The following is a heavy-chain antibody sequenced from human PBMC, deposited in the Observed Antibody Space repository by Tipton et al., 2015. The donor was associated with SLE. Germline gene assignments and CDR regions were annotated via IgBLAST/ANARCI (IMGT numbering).Heavy chain of an antibody. J-gene: IGHJ4*02. CDR3: AREGLGYCGSGSFMGFDY. CDR1: GFTFSSYA. V-gene: IGHV3-30*04. D-gene: IGHD3-10*01. CDR2: ISYDGSNK. Sequence: SLRLSCAASGFTFSSYAMYWVRQAPGKGLEWVAVISYDGSNKYYADSVKGRFTISRDNSKNTLYVQMNSLRAEDTAVYYCAREGLGYCGSGSFMGFDYWGQGTLVTVSP.